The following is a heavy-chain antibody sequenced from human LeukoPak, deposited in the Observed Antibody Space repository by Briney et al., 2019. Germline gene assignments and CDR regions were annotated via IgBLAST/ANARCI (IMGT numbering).Heavy chain of an antibody. J-gene: IGHJ4*02. Sequence: SETLSLTCTVSGGSISSGSYYWSWIRQPAGKGLEWIGRIYTSGSTNYNPSLKSRFTISVDTSKNKFSLKLSSVTAADTAVYYCAKDHYDSSGYPFDYWGQGTLVTVSS. D-gene: IGHD3-22*01. CDR3: AKDHYDSSGYPFDY. V-gene: IGHV4-61*02. CDR2: IYTSGST. CDR1: GGSISSGSYY.